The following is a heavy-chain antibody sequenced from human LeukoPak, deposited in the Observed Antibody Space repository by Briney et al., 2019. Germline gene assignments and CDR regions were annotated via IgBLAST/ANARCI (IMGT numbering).Heavy chain of an antibody. CDR3: ARESWSYSDSSGYGFFAIDV. V-gene: IGHV3-48*03. CDR2: ISSSGSTI. J-gene: IGHJ3*01. D-gene: IGHD3-22*01. Sequence: QPGGSLRLSCAASGFTFSSYEMNWVRQAPGKGLEWVSYISSSGSTIYYADSVKGRFTITRDNAKNSLYLQMNSLRDDDTALYYCARESWSYSDSSGYGFFAIDVWGQGTMVTVSS. CDR1: GFTFSSYE.